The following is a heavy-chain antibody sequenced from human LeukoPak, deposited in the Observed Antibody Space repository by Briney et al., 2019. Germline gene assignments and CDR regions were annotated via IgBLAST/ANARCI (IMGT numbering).Heavy chain of an antibody. V-gene: IGHV4-39*07. J-gene: IGHJ4*02. CDR3: AREGIAAAGRFDY. D-gene: IGHD6-13*01. Sequence: SETLSLTCTVSGDSISTSNSYWGWIRQPPGKGLEWIGEINHSGSTYYNPSLKSRVTISVDTSKNQFSLKLSSVTAADTAVYYCAREGIAAAGRFDYWGQGTLVTVSS. CDR1: GDSISTSNSY. CDR2: INHSGST.